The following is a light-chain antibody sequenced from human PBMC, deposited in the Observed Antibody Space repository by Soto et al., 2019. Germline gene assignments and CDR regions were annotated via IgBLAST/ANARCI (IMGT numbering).Light chain of an antibody. CDR1: SSDVGGYNY. Sequence: QSVLTQPPSASGSPGQSVTISCTGTSSDVGGYNYVSWYQQHPGKAPTLIIYEVYKRPSGVPDRFSGSKSGNTAALTVSGLQAEDEADYYCSSYVGTNSYVFGPGTKLTVL. V-gene: IGLV2-8*01. CDR2: EVY. J-gene: IGLJ1*01. CDR3: SSYVGTNSYV.